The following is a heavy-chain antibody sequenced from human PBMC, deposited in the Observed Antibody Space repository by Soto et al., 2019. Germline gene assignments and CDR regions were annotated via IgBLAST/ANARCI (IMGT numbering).Heavy chain of an antibody. Sequence: AETLSLTCTVSGGSVITGNSYWSWIRQPPGKGLEWIGYLYYSGRLNYNPSLRSRVTISPDTSKNQFSLRLSSVTAVDKAVYYCARYPVYDSSGYFVDYWGQGILVTVSS. CDR3: ARYPVYDSSGYFVDY. J-gene: IGHJ4*02. D-gene: IGHD3-22*01. V-gene: IGHV4-61*01. CDR1: GGSVITGNSY. CDR2: LYYSGRL.